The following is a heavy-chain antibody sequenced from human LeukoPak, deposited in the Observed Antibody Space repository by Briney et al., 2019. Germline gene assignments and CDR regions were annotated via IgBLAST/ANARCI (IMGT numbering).Heavy chain of an antibody. CDR3: ARANWNDDAFDI. D-gene: IGHD1-20*01. Sequence: GGSLRLSCSASGFTFSNYVMHWVRQTPGKGLEYVSVISSNGGSTFYADSVKGRFTISRDNSKNTLYLQMNSLRADDTAVYYCARANWNDDAFDIWGQGTMVTVS. CDR2: ISSNGGST. CDR1: GFTFSNYV. V-gene: IGHV3-64*04. J-gene: IGHJ3*02.